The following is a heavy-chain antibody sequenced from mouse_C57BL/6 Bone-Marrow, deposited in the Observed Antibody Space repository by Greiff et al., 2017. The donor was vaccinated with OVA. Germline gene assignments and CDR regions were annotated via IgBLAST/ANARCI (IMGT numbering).Heavy chain of an antibody. Sequence: QVQLQQPGAELVRPGTSVKLSCKASGYTFTSYWMHWVKQRPGQGLEWIGVIDPSDSYTNYNQKFKGKATLTVDTSSSTAYMQISSLTSEDSAVYNGARNSSSPYWYSEVWGTGNTVTVSS. CDR2: IDPSDSYT. CDR1: GYTFTSYW. CDR3: ARNSSSPYWYSEV. D-gene: IGHD1-1*01. J-gene: IGHJ1*03. V-gene: IGHV1-59*01.